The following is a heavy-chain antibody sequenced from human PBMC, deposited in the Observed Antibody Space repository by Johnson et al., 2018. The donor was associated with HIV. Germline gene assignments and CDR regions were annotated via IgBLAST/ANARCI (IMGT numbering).Heavy chain of an antibody. CDR1: GFTFDDYG. CDR3: AKEGGRITMIVVEPDAFDI. V-gene: IGHV3-20*04. Sequence: MLLVESGGGVVRPGGSLRLSCAASGFTFDDYGMSWVRQAPGKGLEWVSGINWNGGSTGYADSVKGRFTISRDNAKNSLYLQMNSLRAEDTAVYYCAKEGGRITMIVVEPDAFDIWGQGTMVTVSS. D-gene: IGHD3-22*01. CDR2: INWNGGST. J-gene: IGHJ3*02.